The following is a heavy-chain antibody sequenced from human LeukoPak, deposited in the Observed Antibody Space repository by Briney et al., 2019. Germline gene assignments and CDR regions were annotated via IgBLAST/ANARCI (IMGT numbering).Heavy chain of an antibody. V-gene: IGHV4-59*12. D-gene: IGHD2-15*01. J-gene: IGHJ4*02. CDR2: IYYSGST. Sequence: PSETLSLTCTVSGGSISTYYWNWIRQPPGKGLEWIGYIYYSGSTNYNPSLKSRVTISVDTSKNQFSLKLSSVTAADTAVYYCARRGYCSGGSCYTPFDYWGQGTLVTVSS. CDR1: GGSISTYY. CDR3: ARRGYCSGGSCYTPFDY.